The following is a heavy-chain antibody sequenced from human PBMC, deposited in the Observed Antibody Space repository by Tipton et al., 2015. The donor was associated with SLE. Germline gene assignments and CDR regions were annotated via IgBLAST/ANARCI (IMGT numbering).Heavy chain of an antibody. CDR3: ARPASSGYLDYFFDY. V-gene: IGHV4-4*02. CDR2: VYHSGQS. Sequence: TLSLTCAVSGESISSYNWWTWVRQPPGKGLEWIGEVYHSGQSNYNPSLDSRVTMSVDTSNNHFSLRLTSVTAADTAVYYCARPASSGYLDYFFDYWGQGILVTVSS. J-gene: IGHJ4*02. CDR1: GESISSYNW. D-gene: IGHD3-22*01.